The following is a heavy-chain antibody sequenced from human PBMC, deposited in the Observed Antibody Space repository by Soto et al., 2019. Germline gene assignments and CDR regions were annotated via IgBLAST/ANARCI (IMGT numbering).Heavy chain of an antibody. D-gene: IGHD2-21*01. CDR2: ISYDGSNK. J-gene: IGHJ4*02. CDR3: AKDEASLWPDY. CDR1: GFTFSSYG. V-gene: IGHV3-30*18. Sequence: QVQLVESGGGVVQPGRSLRLSCAASGFTFSSYGMHWVRQAPGKGLEWVAVISYDGSNKYYADSVKGRFTISRDNSKNTLYLQMNSLRAEDTAVYYCAKDEASLWPDYWGQGTLVTVSS.